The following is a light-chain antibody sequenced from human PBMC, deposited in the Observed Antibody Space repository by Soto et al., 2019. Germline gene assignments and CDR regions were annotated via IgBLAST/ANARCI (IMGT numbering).Light chain of an antibody. CDR3: QQRYRWPET. V-gene: IGKV3-11*01. CDR1: QSVSSC. CDR2: DAS. J-gene: IGKJ1*01. Sequence: EIVLTQSPGTLSLYPGERATLSCRASQSVSSCLAWYQHKPGQSPRLLMYDASNRATGIPARFSGSGSGTDFTLTISSLEPEDFAVYYCQQRYRWPETFGQGTKVDIK.